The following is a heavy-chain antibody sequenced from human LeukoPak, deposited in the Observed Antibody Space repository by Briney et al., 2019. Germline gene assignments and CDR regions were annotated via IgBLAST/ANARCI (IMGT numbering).Heavy chain of an antibody. Sequence: SETLSLTCTVSGGSISSSSYYWGWIRQPPGKGLEWIGSIYYSGSTYYNPSLKSRVTISVDTSKNQFSLRLSSVTAADTAVYYCARHGKQLVRYQYYIDVWGKGTTVTVSS. D-gene: IGHD6-6*01. CDR3: ARHGKQLVRYQYYIDV. CDR1: GGSISSSSYY. J-gene: IGHJ6*03. V-gene: IGHV4-39*01. CDR2: IYYSGST.